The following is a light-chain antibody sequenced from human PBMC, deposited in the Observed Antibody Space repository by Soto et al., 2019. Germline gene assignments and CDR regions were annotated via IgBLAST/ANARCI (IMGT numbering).Light chain of an antibody. Sequence: AFPMTQSPSSLSSSVGDRVSITCRASQGIRNDLGWYQQKPGKAPXLLIYAASTLQSGVPSRFSGSGSGTDFTLTISSLQLEDFAVYYCQQYGSSPQTSGQGTKV. J-gene: IGKJ1*01. CDR2: AAS. CDR1: QGIRND. V-gene: IGKV1-6*01. CDR3: QQYGSSPQT.